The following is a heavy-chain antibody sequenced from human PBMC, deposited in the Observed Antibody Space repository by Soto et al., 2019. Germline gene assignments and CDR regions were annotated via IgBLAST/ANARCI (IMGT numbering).Heavy chain of an antibody. CDR1: GYIFTTYG. D-gene: IGHD3-22*01. J-gene: IGHJ4*02. V-gene: IGHV1-18*01. Sequence: QVQLMQSGAEVKTPGASVKLSCKASGYIFTTYGISWVRQAPGQGLECVGWVSPYTGDTNYAQKFQGRVTMTTDTSTSTAYMELRSLRSDDTAVYYCARDLESFYSDSSGYYPPGYWGQGTLVTVSS. CDR3: ARDLESFYSDSSGYYPPGY. CDR2: VSPYTGDT.